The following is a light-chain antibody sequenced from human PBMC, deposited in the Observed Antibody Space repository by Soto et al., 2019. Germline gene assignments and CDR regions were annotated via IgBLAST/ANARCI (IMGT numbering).Light chain of an antibody. CDR3: MQGTHWPIT. CDR2: KVS. V-gene: IGKV2-30*01. J-gene: IGKJ5*01. CDR1: QGLVYSDGNIY. Sequence: IVMTQSPLSLPVTPGQQGSISCSSSQGLVYSDGNIYLNWFQQRPGHSPRRLIYKVSNRDSGVPDRFSGSGSGTDFTLKISRVEAEDVGVYYCMQGTHWPITFGQGTRLEIK.